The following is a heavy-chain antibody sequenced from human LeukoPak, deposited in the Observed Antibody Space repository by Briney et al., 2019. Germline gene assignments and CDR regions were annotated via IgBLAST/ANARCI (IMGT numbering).Heavy chain of an antibody. J-gene: IGHJ4*02. CDR1: GYTFTGYY. CDR3: ARSPSYYDILTGYYLFDY. Sequence: ASVKVSCKASGYTFTGYYMHWVRQAPGQGLEWMGWINPNSGGTNYAQKFQGRVTMTRDTSISTAYMELRSLRSDDTAVYYCARSPSYYDILTGYYLFDYWGQGTLVTVSS. CDR2: INPNSGGT. D-gene: IGHD3-9*01. V-gene: IGHV1-2*02.